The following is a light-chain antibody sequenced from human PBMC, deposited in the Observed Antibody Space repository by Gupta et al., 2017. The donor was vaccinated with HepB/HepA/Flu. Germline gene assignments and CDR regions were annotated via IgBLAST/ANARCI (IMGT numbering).Light chain of an antibody. CDR2: QDK. J-gene: IGLJ3*02. V-gene: IGLV3-25*03. CDR3: QSLDASGRV. Sequence: SDELTQPSVSLSPGQTARITCSGDTLSRQYTYWYQQRPGQAPILIIFQDKERSPGIPERFSASSSGTTASLTISDVQSEDAADYFCQSLDASGRVFGGGTKLTVL. CDR1: TLSRQY.